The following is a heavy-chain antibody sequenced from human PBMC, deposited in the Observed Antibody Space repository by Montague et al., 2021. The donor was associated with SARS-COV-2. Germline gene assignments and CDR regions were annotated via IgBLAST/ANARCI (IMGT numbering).Heavy chain of an antibody. CDR2: ISGASSHI. CDR3: ARVLPQLRTQPFDT. D-gene: IGHD1-1*01. Sequence: SLRLSCAASGFTFNTYDMNWVRQAPGKGLEWVASISGASSHIYYXXSVRGRFTISRDNGETSLFLQMTSLRGDDTAVYYCARVLPQLRTQPFDTWGHGTMVTVSS. J-gene: IGHJ3*02. V-gene: IGHV3-21*06. CDR1: GFTFNTYD.